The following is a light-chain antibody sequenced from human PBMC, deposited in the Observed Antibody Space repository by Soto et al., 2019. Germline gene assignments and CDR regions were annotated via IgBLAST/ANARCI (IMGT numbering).Light chain of an antibody. J-gene: IGKJ1*01. Sequence: ILMTQSPSTLSASVGDRVTITCRASQTISTWVAWYQQKPGKAPNLLIHTASTLQSGVPSRFSGSASGTDFTLTISSLQPEDFATYYCLQDYNYPRAFGQGTKVDIK. V-gene: IGKV1-6*01. CDR1: QTISTW. CDR2: TAS. CDR3: LQDYNYPRA.